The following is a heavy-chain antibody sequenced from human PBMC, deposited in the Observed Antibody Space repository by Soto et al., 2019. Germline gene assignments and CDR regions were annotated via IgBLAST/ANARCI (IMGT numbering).Heavy chain of an antibody. CDR2: ISGSGGST. V-gene: IGHV3-23*01. Sequence: PGGSLRLSCAASGFTFSSYAMSWVRQAPGRGLEWVSAISGSGGSTYYADSVKGRFTISRDNSKNTLYLQMNSLRAEDTAVYYCAKVKSPAYIVVVPAAMGDYWGQGTLVTVSS. CDR1: GFTFSSYA. J-gene: IGHJ4*02. D-gene: IGHD2-2*01. CDR3: AKVKSPAYIVVVPAAMGDY.